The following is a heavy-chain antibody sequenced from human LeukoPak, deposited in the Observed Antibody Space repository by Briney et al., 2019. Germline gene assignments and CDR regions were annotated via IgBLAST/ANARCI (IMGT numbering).Heavy chain of an antibody. D-gene: IGHD5-18*01. CDR1: GFTFSSYG. V-gene: IGHV3-30*02. Sequence: GGSLRLSCAASGFTFSSYGMHWVRQAPGKGREWVAFIRYDGSNKYYADSVKGRFTISRDNSKNTLYLQMNSLRAEDTAVYYCAKLTVVDTEIDYWGQGTLVTVPS. CDR3: AKLTVVDTEIDY. J-gene: IGHJ4*02. CDR2: IRYDGSNK.